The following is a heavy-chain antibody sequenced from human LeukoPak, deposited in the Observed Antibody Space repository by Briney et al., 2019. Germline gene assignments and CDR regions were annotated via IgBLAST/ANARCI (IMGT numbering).Heavy chain of an antibody. D-gene: IGHD6-19*01. Sequence: SETLSLTCTVAGGTISSDYWNWIRQPPGKGLEWIGYIHYSGSTKYDPSLKSRVAISVDTSKNQLSLQLNCLTAADTAVYYCARWYSTGSAFDYWGQGTLVTVSS. V-gene: IGHV4-59*08. J-gene: IGHJ4*02. CDR3: ARWYSTGSAFDY. CDR1: GGTISSDY. CDR2: IHYSGST.